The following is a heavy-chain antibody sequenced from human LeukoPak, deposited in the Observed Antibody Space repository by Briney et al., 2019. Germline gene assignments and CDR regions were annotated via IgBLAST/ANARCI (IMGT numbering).Heavy chain of an antibody. CDR3: AGAKSPPYYYGMDV. CDR1: GGSISSYY. V-gene: IGHV4-59*01. Sequence: SETLSLTCTVSGGSISSYYWSWIRQPPGKGLEWIGYIYYSGSTNYNPSLESRVIISVDTSKNQFSLRLSSVTAADTAMYYCAGAKSPPYYYGMDVWGQGTTVTVSS. CDR2: IYYSGST. J-gene: IGHJ6*02.